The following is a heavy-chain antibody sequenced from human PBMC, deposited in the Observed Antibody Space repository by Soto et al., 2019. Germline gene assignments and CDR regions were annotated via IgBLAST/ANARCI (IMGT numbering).Heavy chain of an antibody. CDR3: AKGGWNYWFDP. CDR1: GFTVSSNF. J-gene: IGHJ5*02. Sequence: HPGGSLRLSCAASGFTVSSNFMSWVRQAPGKGLEWVSVIYGGGSTYYADSVKGRFTISRDNSKNTVYLQMSSLRVEDTAIYYCAKGGWNYWFDPWGQGTLVTVSS. V-gene: IGHV3-53*01. CDR2: IYGGGST. D-gene: IGHD1-7*01.